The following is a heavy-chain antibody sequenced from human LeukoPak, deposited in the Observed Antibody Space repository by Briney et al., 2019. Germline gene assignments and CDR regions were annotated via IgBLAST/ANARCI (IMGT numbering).Heavy chain of an antibody. CDR1: GFTFDDYA. J-gene: IGHJ4*02. V-gene: IGHV3-9*01. CDR3: AKVSGSTPIVYFDY. Sequence: GRSLRLSCAASGFTFDDYAMHWVRQAPGKGLEWASGISWNSGSIGYADSVKGRFTISRDNAKNSLYLQMNSLRAEDTALYYCAKVSGSTPIVYFDYWGQGTLVTDSS. D-gene: IGHD2-15*01. CDR2: ISWNSGSI.